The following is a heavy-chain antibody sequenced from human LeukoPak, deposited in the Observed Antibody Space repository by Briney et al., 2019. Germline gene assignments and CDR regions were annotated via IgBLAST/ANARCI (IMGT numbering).Heavy chain of an antibody. J-gene: IGHJ3*02. CDR3: ARDGHRRYYYDSSGREDAFDI. D-gene: IGHD3-22*01. V-gene: IGHV1-46*01. CDR1: GYTFTSYG. CDR2: INPSGGST. Sequence: ASVKVSCKASGYTFTSYGISWVRQAPGQGLEWMGIINPSGGSTSYARKFQGRVTMTRDMSTSTVYMELRSLRSADTAVYYCARDGHRRYYYDSSGREDAFDIWGQGTMVTVSS.